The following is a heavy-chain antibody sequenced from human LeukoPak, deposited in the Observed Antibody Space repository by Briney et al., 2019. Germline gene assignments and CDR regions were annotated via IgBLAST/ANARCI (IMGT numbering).Heavy chain of an antibody. CDR2: ISSSGSTI. V-gene: IGHV3-11*01. Sequence: GGSLRLSCAASGFTFSDYYMSWIRQAPGKGLEWVSYISSSGSTIYYADSVKSRFTISRDNAKNSLYLQMNSLRAEDTAVYYCARDRDPYCSSTSCYTPDYWGQGTLVTVSS. CDR1: GFTFSDYY. CDR3: ARDRDPYCSSTSCYTPDY. J-gene: IGHJ4*02. D-gene: IGHD2-2*02.